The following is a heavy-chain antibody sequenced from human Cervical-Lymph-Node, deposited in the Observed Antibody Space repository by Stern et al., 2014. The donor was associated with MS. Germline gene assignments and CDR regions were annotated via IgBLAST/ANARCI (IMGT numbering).Heavy chain of an antibody. V-gene: IGHV3-33*01. CDR3: AREIARYCSGGSCYPFDY. CDR1: GFTFSSYG. CDR2: IWYDGSNK. D-gene: IGHD2-15*01. Sequence: VQLVESGGGVVQPGRSLRLSCAASGFTFSSYGMHWVRQAPGKGLEWVAGIWYDGSNKYYADSVKGRFTISRDNSKNTLYLQMNSLRAEDTAVYYCAREIARYCSGGSCYPFDYWGQGTLVTVSS. J-gene: IGHJ4*02.